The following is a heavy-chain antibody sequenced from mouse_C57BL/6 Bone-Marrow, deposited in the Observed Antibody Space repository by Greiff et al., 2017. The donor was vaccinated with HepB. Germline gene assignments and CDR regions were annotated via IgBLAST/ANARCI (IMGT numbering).Heavy chain of an antibody. J-gene: IGHJ2*01. Sequence: EVKVEESGGGLVKPGGSLKLSCAASGFTFSDYGMHWVRQAPEKGLEWVAYISSGSSTIYYADTVKGRFTISRDNAKNTLFLQMTSLRSEDTAMYYCARLRYYGSSYGFDYWGQGTTLTVSS. V-gene: IGHV5-17*01. D-gene: IGHD1-1*01. CDR2: ISSGSSTI. CDR1: GFTFSDYG. CDR3: ARLRYYGSSYGFDY.